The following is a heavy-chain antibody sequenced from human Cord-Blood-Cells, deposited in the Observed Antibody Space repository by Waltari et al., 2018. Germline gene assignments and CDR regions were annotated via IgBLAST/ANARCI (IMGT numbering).Heavy chain of an antibody. CDR3: ARTLYDISGYYSDAFDI. Sequence: QVQLQQWGAGLLKPSETLSLTCAVYGGSFRGYYWSWIRQPPGKGLEWVGEINHSGSTNYNPSLKSRVTISVDTSKNQFSLKLSSVTAADTAVYYCARTLYDISGYYSDAFDIWGQGTMVTVSS. J-gene: IGHJ3*02. CDR1: GGSFRGYY. D-gene: IGHD3-22*01. CDR2: INHSGST. V-gene: IGHV4-34*01.